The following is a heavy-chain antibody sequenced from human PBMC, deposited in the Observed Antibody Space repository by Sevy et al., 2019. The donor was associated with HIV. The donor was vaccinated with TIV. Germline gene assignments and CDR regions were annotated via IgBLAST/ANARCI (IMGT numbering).Heavy chain of an antibody. CDR2: IKQDESEK. V-gene: IGHV3-7*01. CDR1: GFTFSSYW. D-gene: IGHD2-2*02. Sequence: GSLRLSCAASGFTFSSYWMSWVRQAPGKGLEWVANIKQDESEKYYVDSVKGRFTISRDNAKNSLYLQMNSLRAEDTAVYYCARVPAAILSRYYYGMDVWGQGTTVTVSS. CDR3: ARVPAAILSRYYYGMDV. J-gene: IGHJ6*02.